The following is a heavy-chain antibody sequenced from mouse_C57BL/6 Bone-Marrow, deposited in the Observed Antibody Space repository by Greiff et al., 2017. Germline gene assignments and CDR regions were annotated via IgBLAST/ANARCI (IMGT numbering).Heavy chain of an antibody. J-gene: IGHJ2*01. V-gene: IGHV14-4*01. CDR2: IDPENGDT. D-gene: IGHD2-4*01. Sequence: VQLQQSGAELVRPGASVKLSCTASGFNIKDDYMHWVKQRPEQGLEWIGWIDPENGDTEYASKFLGKATITADTSSNTAYLQLSSLTSEDTAVYYCTTWGDYGFDYWGQGTTLTVSS. CDR3: TTWGDYGFDY. CDR1: GFNIKDDY.